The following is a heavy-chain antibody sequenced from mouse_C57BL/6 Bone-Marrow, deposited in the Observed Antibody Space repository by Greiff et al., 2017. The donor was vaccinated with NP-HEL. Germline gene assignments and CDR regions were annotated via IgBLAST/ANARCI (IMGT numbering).Heavy chain of an antibody. V-gene: IGHV1-75*01. CDR2: IFPGSGST. J-gene: IGHJ3*01. CDR1: GYTFTDYY. D-gene: IGHD2-4*01. CDR3: AREDIADYYDYGTWFAY. Sequence: VKLQQSGPELVKPGASVKISCKASGYTFTDYYINWVKQRPGQGLEWIGWIFPGSGSTYYNEKFKGKATLTVDKSSSTAYMLLSSLTSEDSAVYFCAREDIADYYDYGTWFAYWGQGTLVTVSA.